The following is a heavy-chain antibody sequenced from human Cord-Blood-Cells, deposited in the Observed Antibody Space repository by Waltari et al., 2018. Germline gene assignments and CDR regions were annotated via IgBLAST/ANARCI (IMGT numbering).Heavy chain of an antibody. V-gene: IGHV1-69*06. CDR1: GGTFSSSA. CDR2: IIPIFGTA. J-gene: IGHJ3*02. CDR3: ARGDPDAFDI. Sequence: QVQLVQSGAEVKKPGSSVKVYWRASGGTFSSSAISWVRQAPGQGLEWMGGIIPIFGTANYAQKFQGSVTITADKSTSTAYMELSSLRSEDTAVYYWARGDPDAFDIWGQGTMVTVSS.